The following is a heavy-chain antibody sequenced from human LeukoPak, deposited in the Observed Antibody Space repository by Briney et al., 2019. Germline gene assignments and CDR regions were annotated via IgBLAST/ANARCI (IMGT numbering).Heavy chain of an antibody. CDR1: GDSFSSHY. J-gene: IGHJ3*02. D-gene: IGHD4-17*01. V-gene: IGHV4-59*11. CDR2: ISYRGST. CDR3: ARDLVTVTKGFDI. Sequence: PSETLSLTCTVSGDSFSSHYWTWIRQPPGKGLEWIEYISYRGSTNYNPSLKSRVTISIDTSKNQFSLRLSSVTAADTAVYYCARDLVTVTKGFDIWGQGTMVSVSS.